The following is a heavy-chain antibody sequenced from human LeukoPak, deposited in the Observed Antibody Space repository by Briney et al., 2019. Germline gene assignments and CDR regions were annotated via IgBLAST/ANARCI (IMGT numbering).Heavy chain of an antibody. V-gene: IGHV3-30*02. J-gene: IGHJ6*03. CDR1: GFTFSSYG. Sequence: PGGSLRLSCAASGFTFSSYGMHWVRQAPGKGLEWVAFIRYDGSNKYYADSVKGRFTISRDNSKNTLYLQMNSLRAEDTAVYYCATDYIVVVPAAPSPSYYYMDVWGKGTTVTVSS. CDR3: ATDYIVVVPAAPSPSYYYMDV. CDR2: IRYDGSNK. D-gene: IGHD2-2*01.